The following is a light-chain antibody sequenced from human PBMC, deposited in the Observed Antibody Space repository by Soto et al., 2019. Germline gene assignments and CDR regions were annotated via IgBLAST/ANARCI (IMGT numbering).Light chain of an antibody. Sequence: QSALTQPASVSGSPGQSITISCTGTSSDFGSYNLVSWYQQHPGKAPKLMIYEVSKRPSGVSNRFSGPKSGNTASLTISGLQAEDEADYYCCSYAGSSTPLIFGTGTKVTVL. CDR1: SSDFGSYNL. V-gene: IGLV2-23*02. CDR3: CSYAGSSTPLI. CDR2: EVS. J-gene: IGLJ1*01.